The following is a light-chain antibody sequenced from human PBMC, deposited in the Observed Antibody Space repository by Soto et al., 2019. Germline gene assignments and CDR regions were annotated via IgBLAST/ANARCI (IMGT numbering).Light chain of an antibody. J-gene: IGKJ1*01. CDR2: GAS. CDR1: QSIGNNY. CDR3: QHYGSPPKM. Sequence: EIALMQSPGTLSLSPGERATLSCRASQSIGNNYLAWYQLKPGQAPRLLIYGASSRAAGIPDRFSGSGSGTDSTLTISRLEPEDFAVYYCQHYGSPPKMFGPGTKVEI. V-gene: IGKV3-20*01.